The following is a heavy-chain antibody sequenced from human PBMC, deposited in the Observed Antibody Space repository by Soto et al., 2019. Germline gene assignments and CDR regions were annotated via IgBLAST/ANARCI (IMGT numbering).Heavy chain of an antibody. J-gene: IGHJ4*02. CDR2: IWYDGSYK. CDR3: ARARYYDSSGYYSAFDY. CDR1: GFTFSTYG. V-gene: IGHV3-33*01. D-gene: IGHD3-22*01. Sequence: GSLRLSCAASGFTFSTYGMHWVRQAPGKGLEWVSVIWYDGSYKFYADSVKGRFTISRDDSKNTLYLQMNSLRAEDTAVYYCARARYYDSSGYYSAFDYWGQGTLVTVS.